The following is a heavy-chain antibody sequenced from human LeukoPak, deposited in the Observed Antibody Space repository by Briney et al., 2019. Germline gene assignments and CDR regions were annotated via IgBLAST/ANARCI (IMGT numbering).Heavy chain of an antibody. J-gene: IGHJ4*02. Sequence: SETLSLTCAVYGGSFSGYYWSWIRQPPGKGLEWIGEINHSGSTNYNPSLKSRVTISVDTSKNQFSLKLSSVTAADTAVYYCARGPLYCSSTSCWLYPFDYWGQGALMIVSS. CDR1: GGSFSGYY. CDR2: INHSGST. D-gene: IGHD2-2*01. CDR3: ARGPLYCSSTSCWLYPFDY. V-gene: IGHV4-34*01.